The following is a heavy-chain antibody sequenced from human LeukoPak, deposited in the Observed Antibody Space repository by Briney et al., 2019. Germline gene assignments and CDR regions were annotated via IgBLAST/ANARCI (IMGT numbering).Heavy chain of an antibody. J-gene: IGHJ4*02. Sequence: ASVKVSCKASGYTSTSYYIHWVRHAPGQGLEWMGWINPNSGGTNYAQKFQGRVTMTRDTSISTAYMELSRLRSDDTAVYYCARDPSWAMVTDYWGQGTLVTVSS. CDR2: INPNSGGT. CDR1: GYTSTSYY. V-gene: IGHV1-2*02. CDR3: ARDPSWAMVTDY. D-gene: IGHD5-18*01.